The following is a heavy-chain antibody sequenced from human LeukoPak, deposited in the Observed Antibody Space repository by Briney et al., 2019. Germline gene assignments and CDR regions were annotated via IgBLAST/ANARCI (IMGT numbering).Heavy chain of an antibody. V-gene: IGHV4-34*01. D-gene: IGHD4-23*01. Sequence: KPSETLSLTCAVYGGSFSGYYWSWIRQPPGKGLEWVGEINHSGSTNYNPSLKSRVTISVDTSKNQFSLKLSSVTAADTAVYYCARGPLRWYPPADFGYWGQGTLVTVSS. J-gene: IGHJ4*02. CDR2: INHSGST. CDR1: GGSFSGYY. CDR3: ARGPLRWYPPADFGY.